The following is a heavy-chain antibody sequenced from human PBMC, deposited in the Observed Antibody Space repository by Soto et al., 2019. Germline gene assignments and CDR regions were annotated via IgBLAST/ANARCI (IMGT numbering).Heavy chain of an antibody. Sequence: GASVKVSCKASGYTFTGYYMHWVRQAPGQGLEWMGWINPNSGGTNYAQKFQGWVTMTRDTSISTAYMGLSRLRSDDTAVYYCARGSIAVARIHYYYGMDVWGQGTTVTVSS. CDR1: GYTFTGYY. J-gene: IGHJ6*02. CDR3: ARGSIAVARIHYYYGMDV. CDR2: INPNSGGT. D-gene: IGHD6-19*01. V-gene: IGHV1-2*04.